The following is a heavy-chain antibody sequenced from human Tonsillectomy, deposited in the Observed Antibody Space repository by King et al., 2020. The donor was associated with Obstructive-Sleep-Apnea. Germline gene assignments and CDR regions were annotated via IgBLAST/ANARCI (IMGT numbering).Heavy chain of an antibody. D-gene: IGHD3-22*01. J-gene: IGHJ4*02. Sequence: QLQESGSGLVKPSQTLSLTFAVSGGSISSGGYSWSWIRQPPGKGLEWIGYTYHSGSTYYNPSLKIRVTISVDRSKNQFSLKLSSVTAADTAVYYCARAGDSSALYYWGQGTLVTVSS. CDR1: GGSISSGGYS. CDR2: TYHSGST. CDR3: ARAGDSSALYY. V-gene: IGHV4-30-2*01.